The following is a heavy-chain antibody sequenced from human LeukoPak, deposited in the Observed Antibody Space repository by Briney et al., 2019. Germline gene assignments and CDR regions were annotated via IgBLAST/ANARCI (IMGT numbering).Heavy chain of an antibody. D-gene: IGHD1-26*01. CDR2: IWYDGSNK. CDR1: GFTFSSYG. J-gene: IGHJ4*02. V-gene: IGHV3-33*06. Sequence: PGRSLRLSCAASGFTFSSYGMHWVRQAPGKGLEWVAVIWYDGSNKYYADSVKGQFTISRDNSKNTLYLQMNSLRAEDTAVYYCAKDREGAPFDYWGQGTLVTVSS. CDR3: AKDREGAPFDY.